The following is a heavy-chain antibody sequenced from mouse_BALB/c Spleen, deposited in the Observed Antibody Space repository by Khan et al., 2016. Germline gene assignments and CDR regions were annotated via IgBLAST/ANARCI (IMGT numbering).Heavy chain of an antibody. D-gene: IGHD1-2*01. CDR3: ARSYYGYFARDY. CDR1: GYTFTDYY. Sequence: QVQLQQPGTELPRPGASVKLSCKASGYTFTDYYLHWVMQRTGQGLEWIGEIFPGSGSTYYIEKFKGKASLTADTSSSTAYMQLSSLTSEDSAVYFWARSYYGYFARDYWGHGASFTVSS. V-gene: IGHV1-77*01. J-gene: IGHJ4*01. CDR2: IFPGSGST.